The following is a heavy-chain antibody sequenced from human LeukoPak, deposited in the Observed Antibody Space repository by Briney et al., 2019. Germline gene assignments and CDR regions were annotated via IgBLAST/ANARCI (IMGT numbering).Heavy chain of an antibody. D-gene: IGHD3-3*01. CDR2: MNPNSGNT. Sequence: ASVKVSCKASGYTFTSYDINWVRQATGQGLEWMGWMNPNSGNTGYAQKFQGRVTITRNTSISTAYMELSSLRSEDTAVYYCARGPRVFGVVIAPYWYFDFWGRGTLVTVSS. J-gene: IGHJ2*01. CDR3: ARGPRVFGVVIAPYWYFDF. V-gene: IGHV1-8*03. CDR1: GYTFTSYD.